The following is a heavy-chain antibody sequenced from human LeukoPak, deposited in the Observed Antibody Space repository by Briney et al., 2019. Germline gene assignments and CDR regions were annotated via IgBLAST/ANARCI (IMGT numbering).Heavy chain of an antibody. Sequence: ASETLSLTCAVSGGSISSSNWWSWVRQPPGKGLEWIGEINHSGSTNYNPSLKSRVTISVDTSKNQFSLKLSSVTAADTAVYYCARHRKAGYSSGWRYWSQGTLVTVSS. J-gene: IGHJ4*02. D-gene: IGHD6-19*01. CDR1: GGSISSSNW. CDR3: ARHRKAGYSSGWRY. CDR2: INHSGST. V-gene: IGHV4-4*02.